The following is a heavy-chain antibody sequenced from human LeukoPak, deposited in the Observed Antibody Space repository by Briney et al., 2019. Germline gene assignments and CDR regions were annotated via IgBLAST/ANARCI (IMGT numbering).Heavy chain of an antibody. Sequence: GGSLRLSCAASGFTFSSYEMNWVRQAPGKGLEWVSYISSSGGTKYYADSVKGRFTISRDNAKNSLYLRMNSLRAEDTAVYYCARDSGIFGRPFDYWGQGTLVTVSS. V-gene: IGHV3-48*03. CDR2: ISSSGGTK. CDR1: GFTFSSYE. D-gene: IGHD3-3*02. J-gene: IGHJ4*02. CDR3: ARDSGIFGRPFDY.